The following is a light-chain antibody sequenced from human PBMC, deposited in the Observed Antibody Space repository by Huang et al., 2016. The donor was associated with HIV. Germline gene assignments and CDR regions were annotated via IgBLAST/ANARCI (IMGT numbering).Light chain of an antibody. CDR2: DAS. CDR3: QQRSNWAPIT. J-gene: IGKJ4*01. Sequence: EIVLTQSPATLSLSPGVRATLSCRASQSVSSYLAWYQQKPGQAPRLLIYDASNRATVIPARFSGSGSGTDFTLTISSLEPEDFAVYYCQQRSNWAPITFGGGTKVEIK. V-gene: IGKV3-11*01. CDR1: QSVSSY.